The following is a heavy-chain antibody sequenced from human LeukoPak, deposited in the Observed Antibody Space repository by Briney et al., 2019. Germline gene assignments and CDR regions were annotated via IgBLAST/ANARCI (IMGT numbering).Heavy chain of an antibody. CDR3: ASSVVVTAIGTSNFDY. Sequence: SETLSLTCAVYGGSFSGYYWSWIRQPPGKGLGWIGEINHSGSTNYNPSLKSRVTISVDTSKNQFSLKLSSVTAADTAVYYCASSVVVTAIGTSNFDYWGQGTLVTVSS. D-gene: IGHD2-21*02. CDR2: INHSGST. V-gene: IGHV4-34*01. J-gene: IGHJ4*02. CDR1: GGSFSGYY.